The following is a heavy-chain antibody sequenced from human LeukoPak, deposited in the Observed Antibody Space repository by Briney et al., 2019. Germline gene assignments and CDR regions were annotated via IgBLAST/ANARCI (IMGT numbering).Heavy chain of an antibody. CDR1: GFTFSSCD. J-gene: IGHJ6*02. CDR3: ARKLWGNGMDV. D-gene: IGHD3-10*01. CDR2: IGTAGDT. Sequence: GGSLRLSCAASGFTFSSCDMHWVRQPTGKGLEWVSGIGTAGDTHYVDSVKGRFTISRENAKNSMYLQMNSLRAGDTAVYYCARKLWGNGMDVWGQGTLVTVSS. V-gene: IGHV3-13*04.